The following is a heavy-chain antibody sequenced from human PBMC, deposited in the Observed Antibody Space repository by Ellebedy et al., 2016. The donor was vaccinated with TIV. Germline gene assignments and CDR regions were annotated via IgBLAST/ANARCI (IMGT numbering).Heavy chain of an antibody. D-gene: IGHD3-9*01. CDR3: ARGPLYYDILTANITALGFDP. J-gene: IGHJ5*02. V-gene: IGHV3-11*04. Sequence: PGGSLRLSCAASGFTFSDYFMTWIRQAPGKGLEWVSYISSSGSTIYYADSVKGRFTISRDNAKNSLYLQMNSLRAEDTAVYYCARGPLYYDILTANITALGFDPWGQGTLVTVSS. CDR1: GFTFSDYF. CDR2: ISSSGSTI.